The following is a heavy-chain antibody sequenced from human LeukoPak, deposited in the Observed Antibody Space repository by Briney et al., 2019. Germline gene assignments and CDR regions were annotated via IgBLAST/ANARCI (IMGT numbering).Heavy chain of an antibody. CDR1: GVTFNNYC. CDR3: ARAQAVAGTGGFDP. J-gene: IGHJ5*02. CDR2: LNSDGSST. Sequence: GGSLRLSCAASGVTFNNYCMLWVRQDPGKGLVWVSCLNSDGSSTSYADSVKGRFTISRDNAKNTVYLQMKSLRDDDTAVYYCARAQAVAGTGGFDPWGQGTLVTVSS. V-gene: IGHV3-74*01. D-gene: IGHD6-19*01.